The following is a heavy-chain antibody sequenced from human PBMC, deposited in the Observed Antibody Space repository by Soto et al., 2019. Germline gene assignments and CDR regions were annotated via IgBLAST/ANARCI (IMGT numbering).Heavy chain of an antibody. CDR3: ATSYGSGYRAFDY. J-gene: IGHJ4*02. CDR2: INPILSMS. D-gene: IGHD3-10*01. V-gene: IGHV1-69*04. Sequence: SVKVSCKASGYTFTSYGISWVRQAPGLGLEWVGRINPILSMSNYAQKFQGRVTMTADKSTSTAYMELRSLRSEDTAMYYCATSYGSGYRAFDYWGQGALVTVSS. CDR1: GYTFTSYG.